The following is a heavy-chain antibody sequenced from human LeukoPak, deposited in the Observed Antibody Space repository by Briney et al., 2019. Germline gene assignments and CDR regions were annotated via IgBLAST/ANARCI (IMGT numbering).Heavy chain of an antibody. CDR3: ARRKHDYINGIYYYYMDV. V-gene: IGHV3-23*01. Sequence: GGSLRLSCAASGFTFNNYAMNWVRQAPGKGLEWVSVISASTAGTFYADSVKGRFTVSRDNAKNTMYLHMSGLRAEDTAVYYCARRKHDYINGIYYYYMDVWGKGTTVIVSS. CDR2: ISASTAGT. CDR1: GFTFNNYA. J-gene: IGHJ6*03. D-gene: IGHD4-11*01.